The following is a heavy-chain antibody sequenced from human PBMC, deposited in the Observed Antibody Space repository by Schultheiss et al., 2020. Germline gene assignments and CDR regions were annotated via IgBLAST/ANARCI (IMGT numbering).Heavy chain of an antibody. V-gene: IGHV6-1*01. CDR1: GDSVSRDSVG. Sequence: SETLSLTCAISGDSVSRDSVGWNWIRQSPSRGLEWLGRTYYRSKWYNEYADSVKSRITISPDTSKKQFSLQLNSVTPEDTALYYCARQEIGGRAFDIWGQGTMVTVSS. CDR2: TYYRSKWYN. D-gene: IGHD2-15*01. CDR3: ARQEIGGRAFDI. J-gene: IGHJ3*02.